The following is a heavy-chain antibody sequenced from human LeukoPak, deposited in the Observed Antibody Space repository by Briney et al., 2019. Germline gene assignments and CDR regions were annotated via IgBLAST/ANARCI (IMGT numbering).Heavy chain of an antibody. J-gene: IGHJ4*02. CDR1: GYTFTSYG. CDR2: ISAYNGNT. D-gene: IGHD3-10*01. Sequence: ASVKVSRKASGYTFTSYGISWVRQAPGQGLEWMGWISAYNGNTNYAQKLQGRVTMTTDTSTSTAYMELRSLRSDDTAVYYCARAALWFGELLDDYWGQGTLVTVSS. V-gene: IGHV1-18*01. CDR3: ARAALWFGELLDDY.